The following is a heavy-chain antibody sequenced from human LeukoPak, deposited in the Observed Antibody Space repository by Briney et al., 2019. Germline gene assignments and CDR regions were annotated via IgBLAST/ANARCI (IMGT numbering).Heavy chain of an antibody. Sequence: PGGSLRLSCAASGFTFSSYAMSWVRQAPGKGLEWVSAISGSGGSTYYADSVKGRFTISRDNSKNTLYLQMNSLRAEDTAVYYCAKGSPLLYGSGSYYYYYYGMDVWGQGTTVTVSS. CDR1: GFTFSSYA. J-gene: IGHJ6*02. D-gene: IGHD3-10*01. CDR3: AKGSPLLYGSGSYYYYYYGMDV. V-gene: IGHV3-23*01. CDR2: ISGSGGST.